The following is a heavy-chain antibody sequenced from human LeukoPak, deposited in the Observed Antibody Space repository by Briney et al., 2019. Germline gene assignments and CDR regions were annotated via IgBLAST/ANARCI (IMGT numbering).Heavy chain of an antibody. CDR2: IIAYNGNT. D-gene: IGHD2-15*01. V-gene: IGHV1-18*04. CDR1: GYTFTSYY. J-gene: IGHJ4*02. CDR3: ARGSVVAATPGPGSFDY. Sequence: ASVKVSCKASGYTFTSYYMHWVRQAPGQGLEWMGWIIAYNGNTNYAQKLQGRVTITTDTSTSTAYMELRSLRSDDTAVYYCARGSVVAATPGPGSFDYWGQGTLVTVSS.